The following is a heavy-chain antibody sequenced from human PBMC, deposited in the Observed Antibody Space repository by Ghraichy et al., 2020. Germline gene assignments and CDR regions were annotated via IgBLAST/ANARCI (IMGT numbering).Heavy chain of an antibody. Sequence: SETLSLTCIVSGGSISSYYWTWIRQPPGKGLQWIGNIYNSGSTNYNPSLKSRVTISVDTSKNQFSLRVSSVTAADTAVYYCARDKAAAGPFRRGARGSFDIWGQGTMVTVSS. V-gene: IGHV4-59*01. D-gene: IGHD6-13*01. CDR2: IYNSGST. CDR1: GGSISSYY. CDR3: ARDKAAAGPFRRGARGSFDI. J-gene: IGHJ3*02.